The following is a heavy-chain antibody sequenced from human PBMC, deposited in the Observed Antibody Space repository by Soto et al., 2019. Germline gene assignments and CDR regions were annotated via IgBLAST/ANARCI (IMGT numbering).Heavy chain of an antibody. J-gene: IGHJ5*02. V-gene: IGHV2-5*02. CDR2: IYWGDDK. D-gene: IGHD3-10*01. Sequence: QITLQEAGPTLVKPTQTLTLTCTFSGFSLSTSGVGVGWIRQPPGKALEWLALIYWGDDKRYNPSLKNRLSISEDTAQKQVVLTMTNMDAEDTDTYYCAAHGSGTYYNPLYNWFDPWGPGTLVTVSS. CDR3: AAHGSGTYYNPLYNWFDP. CDR1: GFSLSTSGVG.